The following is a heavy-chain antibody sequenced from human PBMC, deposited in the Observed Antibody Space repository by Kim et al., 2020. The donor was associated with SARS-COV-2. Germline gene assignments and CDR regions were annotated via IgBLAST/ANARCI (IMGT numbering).Heavy chain of an antibody. V-gene: IGHV4-59*13. CDR1: GGSISSYY. CDR3: ARSGYSSSRGFWFDP. CDR2: IYYSGST. Sequence: SETLSLTCTVSGGSISSYYWSWIRQPPGKGLEWIGYIYYSGSTNYNPSLKSRVTISVDTSKNQFSLKLSSVTAADTAVYYCARSGYSSSRGFWFDPWGQGTLVTVSS. J-gene: IGHJ5*02. D-gene: IGHD6-13*01.